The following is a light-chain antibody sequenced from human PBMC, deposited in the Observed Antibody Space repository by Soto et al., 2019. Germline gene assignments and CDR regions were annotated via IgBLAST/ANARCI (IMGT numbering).Light chain of an antibody. CDR1: SSDVGGYDY. V-gene: IGLV2-14*01. CDR3: SSYTSSTTWV. Sequence: QSVLTQPASVSGSPGQSITIFCTGTSSDVGGYDYVSWYQQHPGKAPKLIIYEVSNRPSGVSNRFFGSKSGNTASLTISGLQAEDEAHYYCSSYTSSTTWVFGGGTKVTVL. CDR2: EVS. J-gene: IGLJ3*02.